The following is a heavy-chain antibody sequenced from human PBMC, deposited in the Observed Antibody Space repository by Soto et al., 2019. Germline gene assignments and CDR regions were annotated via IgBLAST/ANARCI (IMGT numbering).Heavy chain of an antibody. CDR1: GFTFSSYG. CDR2: ISYDGSNK. V-gene: IGHV3-30*03. J-gene: IGHJ4*02. CDR3: ASARAVAVVAASFDY. D-gene: IGHD2-15*01. Sequence: QVQLVESGGGVVQPGRSLRLSCAASGFTFSSYGMHWVRQAPGKGLEWVAVISYDGSNKYYADSVKGRFTISRDNSKNGLSLRMSGRRAEDTAVYYCASARAVAVVAASFDYCGQGTLVTVS.